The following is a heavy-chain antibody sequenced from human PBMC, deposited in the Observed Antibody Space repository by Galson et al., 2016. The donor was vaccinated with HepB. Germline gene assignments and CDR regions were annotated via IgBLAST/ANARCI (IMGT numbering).Heavy chain of an antibody. CDR2: IYSGGTT. Sequence: SLRLSCAASGFTVSSDYMNWVRQAPGKGLEWVSVIYSGGTTYYADSVKGRFTISRDNSKNTLYLQMNSLRAEDTAVYYCARDQAPLPGDYWGQGTLVTVSS. CDR3: ARDQAPLPGDY. CDR1: GFTVSSDY. D-gene: IGHD2-15*01. V-gene: IGHV3-53*01. J-gene: IGHJ4*02.